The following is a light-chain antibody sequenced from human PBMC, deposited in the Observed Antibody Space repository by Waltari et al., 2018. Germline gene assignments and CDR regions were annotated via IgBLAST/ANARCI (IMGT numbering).Light chain of an antibody. V-gene: IGLV2-23*01. CDR1: SSDCGSHNF. J-gene: IGLJ3*02. CDR3: CSYAGGSPRWV. CDR2: EDN. Sequence: QSALTQPASVSGHPGQSITISCTESSSDCGSHNFFSRYQQHPGKAPKVMLYEDNKRPAGLSNRFSGSKSGNTASLTISGLQADDEADYYCCSYAGGSPRWVFGGGTKLTVL.